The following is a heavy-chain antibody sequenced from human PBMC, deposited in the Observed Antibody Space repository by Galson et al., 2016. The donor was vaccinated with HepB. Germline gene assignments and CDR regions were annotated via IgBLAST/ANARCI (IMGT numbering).Heavy chain of an antibody. CDR1: GDSISSSFDY. J-gene: IGHJ2*01. Sequence: SETLSLTCTVSGDSISSSFDYWGWIRQPPGKALEWIGTIYYTGSTYYSPSLKSRLTISIDTSRNQFSLELTSVTAAETAVYYCVRGIYPTGIAVAGGFFDLWGRGTLVTVSS. CDR3: VRGIYPTGIAVAGGFFDL. V-gene: IGHV4-39*01. D-gene: IGHD6-19*01. CDR2: IYYTGST.